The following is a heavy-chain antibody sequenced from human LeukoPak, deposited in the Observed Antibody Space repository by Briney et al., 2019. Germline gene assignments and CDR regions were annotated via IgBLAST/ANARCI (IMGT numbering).Heavy chain of an antibody. V-gene: IGHV3-48*03. CDR3: ARVHGWFDP. CDR1: GFTFSSYE. Sequence: GGSLRLSCAASGFTFSSYEMNWVRQAPGKGLEWVSYISDSGSTIYYADSVKGRFTISRDNAKNSLYLQMNSLRVEDTAVYYCARVHGWFDPWGQGTLVTVSS. CDR2: ISDSGSTI. J-gene: IGHJ5*02.